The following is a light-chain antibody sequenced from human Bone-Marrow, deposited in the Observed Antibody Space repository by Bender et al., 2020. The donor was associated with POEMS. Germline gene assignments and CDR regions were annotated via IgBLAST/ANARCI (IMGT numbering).Light chain of an antibody. V-gene: IGLV2-8*01. CDR3: CSYAGTRTL. CDR2: EVT. CDR1: DRDIGFSDY. J-gene: IGLJ2*01. Sequence: QSALTQPPSASGSPGQAVTISCTGGDRDIGFSDYVSWYQQHPGKAPKLIIFEVTQRPSGTSRRFSGSKSGNTASLTISGLQAEDEADYYCCSYAGTRTLFGGGTRVTVL.